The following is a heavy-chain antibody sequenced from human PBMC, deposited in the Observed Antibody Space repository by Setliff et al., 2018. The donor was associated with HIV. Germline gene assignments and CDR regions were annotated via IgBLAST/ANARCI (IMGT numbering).Heavy chain of an antibody. V-gene: IGHV1-8*02. CDR2: TNPNSGNT. CDR1: GYTFTSYD. J-gene: IGHJ1*01. CDR3: AVTIFGVVTHGYFQH. Sequence: GASVKVSCKASGYTFTSYDINWVRQATGQGLEWMGWTNPNSGNTGYAQKFQGRVTMTRNTSVSTAYMELSSLRSEDTAVYYCAVTIFGVVTHGYFQHWGQGTLVTVSS. D-gene: IGHD3-3*01.